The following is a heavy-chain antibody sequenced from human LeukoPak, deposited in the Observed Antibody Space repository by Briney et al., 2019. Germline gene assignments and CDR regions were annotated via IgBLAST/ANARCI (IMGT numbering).Heavy chain of an antibody. CDR3: ARDAIAVAYRAEYFQH. J-gene: IGHJ1*01. D-gene: IGHD6-19*01. CDR2: ISYDGSDK. V-gene: IGHV3-30*04. Sequence: GGSLRLSCAASGFSFSSYAMHWVRQAPGKGLEWVAVISYDGSDKKYGDSVKGRFTTSRDNSKNTVYLQMSSLRAEDTAVYYCARDAIAVAYRAEYFQHWGQGTLVTVSS. CDR1: GFSFSSYA.